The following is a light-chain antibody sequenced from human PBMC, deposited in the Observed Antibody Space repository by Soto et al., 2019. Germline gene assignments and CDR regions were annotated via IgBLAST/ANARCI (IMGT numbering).Light chain of an antibody. V-gene: IGKV3-20*01. CDR3: HLYSDSPWT. J-gene: IGKJ1*01. CDR1: QSINHKY. Sequence: EIVLTQSPGTLSLSPGERATLSCRASQSINHKYLAWFQQEPGQTPRLLIHGVSIRATGIPDRFSGSGSGTDFTLTISRLEPEDFAVYYCHLYSDSPWTFGQGTKVEIK. CDR2: GVS.